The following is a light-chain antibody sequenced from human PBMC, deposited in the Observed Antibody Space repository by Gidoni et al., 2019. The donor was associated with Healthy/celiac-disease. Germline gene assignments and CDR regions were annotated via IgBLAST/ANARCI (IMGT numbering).Light chain of an antibody. Sequence: DIVMTQSPDSLAVSLGERATINCKSSQSVLYSSNNKNYLAWYQQKPGQPPKLLIYWASTRESVVPYRFSGSGSGTDFTLTISSLQAEYVAVYYCQQYYSTPLTFGGGTKVEIK. J-gene: IGKJ4*01. CDR1: QSVLYSSNNKNY. V-gene: IGKV4-1*01. CDR2: WAS. CDR3: QQYYSTPLT.